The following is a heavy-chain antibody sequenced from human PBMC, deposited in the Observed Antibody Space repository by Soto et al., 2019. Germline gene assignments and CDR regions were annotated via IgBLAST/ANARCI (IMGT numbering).Heavy chain of an antibody. CDR1: GGSISSSIYY. V-gene: IGHV4-39*01. CDR2: IYYSGST. CDR3: ARRGYYYGMGV. Sequence: SETLSLTCTVSGGSISSSIYYWGWIRQPPGKGLEWIGSIYYSGSTYYNPSLKSRVTISVDTSKNQFSLKLSSVTAADTAVYYCARRGYYYGMGVWGQGTTVTVSS. J-gene: IGHJ6*02.